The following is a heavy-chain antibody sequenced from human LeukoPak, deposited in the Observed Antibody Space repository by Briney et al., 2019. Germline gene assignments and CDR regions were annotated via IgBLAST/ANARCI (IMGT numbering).Heavy chain of an antibody. Sequence: GGSLRLSCAVSGFTFSSCDMNWVRQAPGQGLEWVSVIYIGGTIHYADSVKGRFTISRDNSQNTVYLEMNSLRAEDTAVYYCARDGENHYYDYWGQGTLVTVST. CDR3: ARDGENHYYDY. CDR1: GFTFSSCD. V-gene: IGHV3-66*01. D-gene: IGHD7-27*01. J-gene: IGHJ4*02. CDR2: IYIGGTI.